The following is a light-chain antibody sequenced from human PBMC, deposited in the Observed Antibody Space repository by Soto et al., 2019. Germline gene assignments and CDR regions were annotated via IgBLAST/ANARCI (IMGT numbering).Light chain of an antibody. CDR1: QGIGND. CDR3: LQHDSYPLT. Sequence: DIQMTQSPSSLSASVGDRVTITCRASQGIGNDLGWYQQKPGKAPKHLIYAASSLQSGVPSRFSGSGSGTEFTLTISSLQPEDFATYYCLQHDSYPLTFGGGTKVDIK. J-gene: IGKJ4*01. CDR2: AAS. V-gene: IGKV1-17*01.